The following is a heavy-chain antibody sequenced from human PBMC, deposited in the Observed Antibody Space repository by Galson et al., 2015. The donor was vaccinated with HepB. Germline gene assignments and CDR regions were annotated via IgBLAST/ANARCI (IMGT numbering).Heavy chain of an antibody. D-gene: IGHD3-22*01. Sequence: LSLTCTVSGGSISSGSYYWTWIRQPPGKGLEWIGYMSYSGSSYYNPSLKSRVTISVDTSKNQFSLKLSSVTAADTAVYYCARVIHYYDSSGTRRSAFDIWGQGTMVTVSS. J-gene: IGHJ3*02. V-gene: IGHV4-30-4*01. CDR2: MSYSGSS. CDR1: GGSISSGSYY. CDR3: ARVIHYYDSSGTRRSAFDI.